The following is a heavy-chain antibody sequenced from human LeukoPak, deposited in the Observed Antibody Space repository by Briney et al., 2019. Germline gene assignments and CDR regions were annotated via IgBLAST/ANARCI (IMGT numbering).Heavy chain of an antibody. Sequence: ASVKVSCKASGYTFTDNYIHWVRQAPGQGLEWMGWINPNSGGTNYAQKFQGRVTMTRDTSISTAYMELSRLRSDDTAVYYCASSPNYYDSSGYYSLDYWGQGTLVTVSS. CDR1: GYTFTDNY. J-gene: IGHJ4*02. D-gene: IGHD3-22*01. CDR3: ASSPNYYDSSGYYSLDY. V-gene: IGHV1-2*02. CDR2: INPNSGGT.